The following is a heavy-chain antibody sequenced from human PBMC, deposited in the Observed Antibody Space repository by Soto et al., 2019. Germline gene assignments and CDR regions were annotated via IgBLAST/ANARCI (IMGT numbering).Heavy chain of an antibody. V-gene: IGHV4-39*01. CDR1: GGSISSSSYY. CDR2: IYYSGST. J-gene: IGHJ4*02. D-gene: IGHD3-3*01. CDR3: ARLPRITIFGVVNRGGDFDY. Sequence: SETLSLTCTVSGGSISSSSYYWGWIRQPPGKGLEWIGSIYYSGSTYYNPSLKSRVTISVDTSKNQFSLKLSSVTAADTAVYYCARLPRITIFGVVNRGGDFDYWGQGTLVTVSS.